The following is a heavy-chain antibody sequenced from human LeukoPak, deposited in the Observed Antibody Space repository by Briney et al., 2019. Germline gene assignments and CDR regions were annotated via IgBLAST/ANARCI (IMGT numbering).Heavy chain of an antibody. J-gene: IGHJ4*02. CDR2: INHSGST. CDR1: GDSISRSTYY. Sequence: SETLSLTCTVSGDSISRSTYYWSWIRQPPGKGLEWIGEINHSGSTNYNPSLKSRVTISVDTSKNQFSLKLSSVTAADTAVYYCARGLNSADFWGQGTLVTVSS. CDR3: ARGLNSADF. D-gene: IGHD5-18*01. V-gene: IGHV4-39*07.